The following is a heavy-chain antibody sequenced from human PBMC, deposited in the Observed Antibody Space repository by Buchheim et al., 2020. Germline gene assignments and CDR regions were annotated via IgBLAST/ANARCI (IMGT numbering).Heavy chain of an antibody. J-gene: IGHJ6*02. CDR3: ARGGTYYYGSGSPWGMDV. CDR2: INPSGGST. CDR1: GYTFTSYY. Sequence: QVQLVQSGAEVKKPGASVKVSCKASGYTFTSYYMHWVRQAPGQGLEWMGIINPSGGSTSYAQKFQGRVTMTRDTSKGTGYMELSSLRSEDTAVYYCARGGTYYYGSGSPWGMDVWGQGTT. D-gene: IGHD3-10*01. V-gene: IGHV1-46*01.